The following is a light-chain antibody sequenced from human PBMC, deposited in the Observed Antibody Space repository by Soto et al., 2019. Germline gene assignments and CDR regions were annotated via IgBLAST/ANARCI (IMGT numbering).Light chain of an antibody. CDR2: DAS. V-gene: IGKV1-5*01. Sequence: DMQMTQSPSTLSASVGDRVTITCRAIQSISGWLAWYQQKPGKAPKLLLYDASTLQSGVPSRFRGSGSGTDFTLTISRLHPDDFATYYCQQYNTYPWTFGQGTKVDIK. J-gene: IGKJ1*01. CDR1: QSISGW. CDR3: QQYNTYPWT.